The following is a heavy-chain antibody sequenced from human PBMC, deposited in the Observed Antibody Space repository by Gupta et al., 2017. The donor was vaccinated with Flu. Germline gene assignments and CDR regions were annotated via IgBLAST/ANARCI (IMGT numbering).Heavy chain of an antibody. D-gene: IGHD3-22*01. CDR3: ARVNYYDSSGYSVLRPMDV. J-gene: IGHJ6*02. V-gene: IGHV1-69*06. CDR2: IVPMLGTA. CDR1: GGTFSNNV. Sequence: QVQLVQSGAEVEKPGSSVKVSCKASGGTFSNNVITWVRQAPGQGLEWMGGIVPMLGTAIYAPEFQGRVTITTDTPTSTAYMELSSLRSEDTAVYYCARVNYYDSSGYSVLRPMDVWGQGTTVTVSS.